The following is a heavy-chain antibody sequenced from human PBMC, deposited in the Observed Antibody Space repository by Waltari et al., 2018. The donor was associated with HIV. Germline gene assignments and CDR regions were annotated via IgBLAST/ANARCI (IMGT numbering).Heavy chain of an antibody. J-gene: IGHJ5*02. CDR3: ATGVRYYGP. V-gene: IGHV3-53*01. D-gene: IGHD3-10*01. CDR2: IYPDDAT. Sequence: AESGGRFIQPGGSLGLSCTASNFSVSGKHVRWVRPAPGGSREWGAVIYPDDATYYADSVIGRITISRAKSRTTVLLLMNGHCVDDTATYVCATGVRYYGPWGQGTRVTVSS. CDR1: NFSVSGKH.